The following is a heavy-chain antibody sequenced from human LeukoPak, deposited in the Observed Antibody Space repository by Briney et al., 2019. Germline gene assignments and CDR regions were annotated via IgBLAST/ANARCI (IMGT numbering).Heavy chain of an antibody. CDR2: IKSKVNGGTT. Sequence: GGSLRLSCVVSGITFSNAWMNWVRQTPGKGLEWVGRIKSKVNGGTTDYAAPVKGRFTISRDDSKNTLYLQMSSLKTEDTAVYYCARDGTLGLLLFDYWGQGTLVTVSS. D-gene: IGHD2-15*01. CDR3: ARDGTLGLLLFDY. CDR1: GITFSNAW. J-gene: IGHJ4*02. V-gene: IGHV3-15*07.